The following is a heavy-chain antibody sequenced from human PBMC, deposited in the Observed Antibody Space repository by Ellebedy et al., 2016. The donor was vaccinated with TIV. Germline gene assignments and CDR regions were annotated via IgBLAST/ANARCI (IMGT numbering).Heavy chain of an antibody. J-gene: IGHJ4*02. D-gene: IGHD6-19*01. Sequence: PGGSLRLSCSASGFTFSSHWMTWVRQASGKGPEWVASMNQDGSEKYYVDSVKGRFTISRDNAKNSLYLQMNSLRAEDTAVYYCAREIWWLVNWGQGTLVTVSS. CDR2: MNQDGSEK. CDR3: AREIWWLVN. V-gene: IGHV3-7*03. CDR1: GFTFSSHW.